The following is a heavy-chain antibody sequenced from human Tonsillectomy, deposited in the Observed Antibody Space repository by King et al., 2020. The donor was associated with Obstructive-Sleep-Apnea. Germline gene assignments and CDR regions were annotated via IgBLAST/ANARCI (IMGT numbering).Heavy chain of an antibody. J-gene: IGHJ5*02. Sequence: QLVQSGAEVKKPGSSVKVSCKASGGTFSSYAISWVRQAPGQGLEWMGGIIPILGIANYAQKFQGRVTITADKSTSTAYMELSSLRSEDTAVYYCARGAIFGVVTHPEPNWFDPWGQGTLVTVSS. CDR3: ARGAIFGVVTHPEPNWFDP. CDR2: IIPILGIA. V-gene: IGHV1-69*04. D-gene: IGHD3-3*01. CDR1: GGTFSSYA.